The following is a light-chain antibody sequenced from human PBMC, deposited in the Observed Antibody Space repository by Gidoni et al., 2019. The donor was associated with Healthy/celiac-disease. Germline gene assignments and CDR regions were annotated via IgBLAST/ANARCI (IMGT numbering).Light chain of an antibody. J-gene: IGKJ3*01. CDR2: AAS. CDR3: QQLNSYLLFT. Sequence: DIQLTQSPSFLSASVGDRVNITCRASQGISSYLAWYQQKPGKAPKLLIYAASTLQSGVPSRFSGSGSGTEFTLTISSLQPEDFATYYCQQLNSYLLFTFXPXTKVDIK. CDR1: QGISSY. V-gene: IGKV1-9*01.